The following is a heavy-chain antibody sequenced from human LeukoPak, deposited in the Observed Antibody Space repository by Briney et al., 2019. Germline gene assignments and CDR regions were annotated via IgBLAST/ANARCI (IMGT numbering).Heavy chain of an antibody. Sequence: GASVKVSCKASGYTFTSYDINWVRQATGQGLEWMGCMNPNSGNTGYAQKFQGRVTMTRNTSISTAYMELSSLRSEDTAVYYCARGGDMVRGVMAFRYYYYGMDVWGQGTTVTVSS. J-gene: IGHJ6*02. CDR1: GYTFTSYD. D-gene: IGHD3-10*01. V-gene: IGHV1-8*01. CDR3: ARGGDMVRGVMAFRYYYYGMDV. CDR2: MNPNSGNT.